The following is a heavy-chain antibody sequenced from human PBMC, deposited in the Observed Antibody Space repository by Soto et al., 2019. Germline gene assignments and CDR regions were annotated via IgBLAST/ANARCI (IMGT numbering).Heavy chain of an antibody. CDR1: GFTFTTYA. Sequence: EVQLLESGGGLVQPGGSLRLSCAASGFTFTTYAMTWVRRAPGKGLEWVSAISGSGGSTYYADSVKGRFTISRDSSKNTVFLQMNSLRAEDTAVYYCVKNWDTTFSSSSHWGQGTLVTVSS. J-gene: IGHJ4*02. V-gene: IGHV3-23*01. D-gene: IGHD6-6*01. CDR3: VKNWDTTFSSSSH. CDR2: ISGSGGST.